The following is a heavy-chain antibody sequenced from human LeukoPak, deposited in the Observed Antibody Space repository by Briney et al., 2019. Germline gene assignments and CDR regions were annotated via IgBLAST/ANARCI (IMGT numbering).Heavy chain of an antibody. CDR3: ARVGGSGWPLDY. CDR2: IRYDGSDK. V-gene: IGHV3-30*02. D-gene: IGHD6-19*01. Sequence: PGGSLRLSCAASGFTFRSYGMHWVRQAPGKGLEWVAFIRYDGSDKYYADSVKGRFTISRDNSANTLSLQTNGPSTEDTAVYYCARVGGSGWPLDYWGQGTLVTVSS. J-gene: IGHJ4*02. CDR1: GFTFRSYG.